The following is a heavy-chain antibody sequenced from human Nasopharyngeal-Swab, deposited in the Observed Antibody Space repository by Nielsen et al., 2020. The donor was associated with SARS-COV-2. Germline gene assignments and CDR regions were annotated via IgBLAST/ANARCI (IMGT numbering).Heavy chain of an antibody. CDR1: GGSISGGGGYF. J-gene: IGHJ4*02. CDR3: PYGANRYQFDY. CDR2: SYYNGRA. Sequence: SETLSLTCTVSGGSISGGGGYFWNWIRQSPGKGLEWIGYSYYNGRAFYNPSLESRVTISVDTSKNQFSLKLSSVTAADTAVYYCPYGANRYQFDYWGQGTLVTVSS. V-gene: IGHV4-61*08. D-gene: IGHD4/OR15-4a*01.